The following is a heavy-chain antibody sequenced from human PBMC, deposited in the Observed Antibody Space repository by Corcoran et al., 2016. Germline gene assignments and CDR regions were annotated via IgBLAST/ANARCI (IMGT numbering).Heavy chain of an antibody. CDR1: GGSFSGYY. CDR3: ASGYCSGGSCHGCDY. D-gene: IGHD2-15*01. V-gene: IGHV4-34*01. Sequence: QVQLQQWGAGLLKPSETLSLTCAVYGGSFSGYYWSWIRQPPGKGLEWIGEINHSGSTNYNPSLKSRVTISVDTSKNQFSLKLSSVTAADTALYYCASGYCSGGSCHGCDYWCQGTLVTVSS. CDR2: INHSGST. J-gene: IGHJ4*02.